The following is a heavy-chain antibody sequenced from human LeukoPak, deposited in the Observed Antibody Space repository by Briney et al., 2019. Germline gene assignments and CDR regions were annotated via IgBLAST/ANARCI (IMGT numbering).Heavy chain of an antibody. Sequence: ASVKVSCKASGYTFTSYDISWVRQATGQGLEWMGWMNPNSGNTGYAQKFQGRVTMTRNTSISTAYMELSSLRSEDTAVYYCARGVRYFDWLSPNYSYGMDVWGQGTTVTVSS. V-gene: IGHV1-8*01. J-gene: IGHJ6*02. CDR2: MNPNSGNT. CDR3: ARGVRYFDWLSPNYSYGMDV. D-gene: IGHD3-9*01. CDR1: GYTFTSYD.